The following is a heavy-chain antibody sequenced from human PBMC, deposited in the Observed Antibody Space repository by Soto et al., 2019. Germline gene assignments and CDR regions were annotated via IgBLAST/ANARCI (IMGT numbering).Heavy chain of an antibody. CDR2: IYSGGST. D-gene: IGHD3-9*01. V-gene: IGHV3-53*02. Sequence: EVQLVETGGGLIQPGGSLRLSCAASGFTVSSNYMSWVRQAPGKGLEWVSVIYSGGSTYYADSVNGRFTISRDNSKNTLYLQINSLRAEDTAVYYCARAYDILTGFIVYCGQGTMVTVSS. CDR1: GFTVSSNY. CDR3: ARAYDILTGFIVY. J-gene: IGHJ4*02.